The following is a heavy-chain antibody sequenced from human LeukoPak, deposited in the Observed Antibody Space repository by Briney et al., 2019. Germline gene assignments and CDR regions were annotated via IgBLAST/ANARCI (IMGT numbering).Heavy chain of an antibody. CDR3: VRDSAHTVVVPAVISPGLDNWFDP. Sequence: EGSLRLSCAASGFTFSDYYMSWIRQAPGKGLEWVSFISGSGTNTNYADSVKGRFTISRDNAKNSLYLQMNSVRVEDTAVYYCVRDSAHTVVVPAVISPGLDNWFDPWGQGTLVTVSS. D-gene: IGHD2-2*01. CDR1: GFTFSDYY. V-gene: IGHV3-11*05. J-gene: IGHJ5*02. CDR2: ISGSGTNT.